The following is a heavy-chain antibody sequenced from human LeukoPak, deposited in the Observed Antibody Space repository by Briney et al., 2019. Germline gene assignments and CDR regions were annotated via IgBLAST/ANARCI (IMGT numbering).Heavy chain of an antibody. CDR1: GFRFNSYG. D-gene: IGHD6-13*01. V-gene: IGHV3-23*01. CDR3: ARSSSWRGGFDY. Sequence: GGSLRLSCAASGFRFNSYGMTWVRLAPGKGLEWVSAISAGGDRTYYADAVKGRFTISRDNSKNTLYLQMNSLRAEDTAVYYCARSSSWRGGFDYWGQGTLVTVSS. J-gene: IGHJ4*02. CDR2: ISAGGDRT.